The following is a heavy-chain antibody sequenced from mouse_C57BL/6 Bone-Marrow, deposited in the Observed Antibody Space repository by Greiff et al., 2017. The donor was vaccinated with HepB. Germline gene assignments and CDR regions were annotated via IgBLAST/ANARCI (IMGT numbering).Heavy chain of an antibody. CDR2: TFYSGIT. V-gene: IGHV3-3*01. Sequence: VQLKESGPSLVRPSQTLSLTCTVTGFSINSDCYWIWIRQFPGNKLEYIGYTFYSGITYYNPSLESRTYITRDTSKNQFSLKLSSVTTEDTATYYCARGVDYYGSSYVWYFDVWGTGTTVTVSS. CDR1: GFSINSDCY. D-gene: IGHD1-1*01. CDR3: ARGVDYYGSSYVWYFDV. J-gene: IGHJ1*03.